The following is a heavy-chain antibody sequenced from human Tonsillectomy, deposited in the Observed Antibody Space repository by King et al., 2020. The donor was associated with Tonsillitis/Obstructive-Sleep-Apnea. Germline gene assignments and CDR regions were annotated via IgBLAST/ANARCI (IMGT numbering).Heavy chain of an antibody. CDR2: IYYSGST. D-gene: IGHD3-10*01. CDR1: GGSISNYY. Sequence: VQLQESGPGLVKPSETLSLTCTVSGGSISNYYWSWIRQPPGMGLEWIGYIYYSGSTNYNPSLKSRVTISVDTSKNQFALKLSSVTAADTAVYFCARSSGSGSYYRGVYYYYYYMDVWGKGTTVTVSS. CDR3: ARSSGSGSYYRGVYYYYYYMDV. J-gene: IGHJ6*03. V-gene: IGHV4-59*01.